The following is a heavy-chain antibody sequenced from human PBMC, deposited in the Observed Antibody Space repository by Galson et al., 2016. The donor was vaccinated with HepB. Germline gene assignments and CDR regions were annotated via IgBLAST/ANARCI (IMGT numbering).Heavy chain of an antibody. CDR2: IYWDDDK. CDR1: GFSLSTSGVG. CDR3: AHRGHDGSGRNWFDH. J-gene: IGHJ5*02. D-gene: IGHD3-22*01. Sequence: PALVKPTQTLTLTCTFSGFSLSTSGVGVNWIRQPPGKALEWLALIYWDDDKVYSPSLKSRLTISKDTSKNQVVLTITNMDPVDTATYYCAHRGHDGSGRNWFDHWGQGTLVTVSS. V-gene: IGHV2-5*02.